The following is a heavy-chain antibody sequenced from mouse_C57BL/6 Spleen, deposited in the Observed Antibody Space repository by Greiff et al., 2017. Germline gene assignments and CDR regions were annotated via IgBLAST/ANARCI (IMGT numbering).Heavy chain of an antibody. J-gene: IGHJ2*01. V-gene: IGHV1-26*01. D-gene: IGHD1-1*01. CDR2: INPNNGGT. CDR1: GYTFTDYY. CDR3: ARSRYYGSSFDY. Sequence: VQLQQSGPELVKPGASVKISCKASGYTFTDYYMNWVKQSHGKSLEWIGDINPNNGGTSYNQKFKGKDTLTVDKSSSTAYMELRSLTSEDSAVYYCARSRYYGSSFDYWGQGTTLTVSS.